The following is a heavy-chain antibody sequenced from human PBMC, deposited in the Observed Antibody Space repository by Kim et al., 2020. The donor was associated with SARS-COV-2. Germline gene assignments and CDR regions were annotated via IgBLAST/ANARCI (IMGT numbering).Heavy chain of an antibody. CDR3: ARAAYGSGSYYFWKYYYYYYGMDV. Sequence: GGSLRLSCAASGFTFSSYAMHWVRQAPGKGLEYVSAISSNGGSTYYANSVKGRFTISRDNSKNTLYLQMGSLRAEDMAVYYCARAAYGSGSYYFWKYYYYYYGMDVWGQGTTVTVSS. J-gene: IGHJ6*02. CDR2: ISSNGGST. D-gene: IGHD3-10*01. CDR1: GFTFSSYA. V-gene: IGHV3-64*01.